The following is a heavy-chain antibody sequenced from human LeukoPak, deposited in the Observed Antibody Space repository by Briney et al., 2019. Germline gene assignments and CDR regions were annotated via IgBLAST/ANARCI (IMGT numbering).Heavy chain of an antibody. J-gene: IGHJ3*02. CDR2: ISAYNGNT. Sequence: ASVKVSCKASGYTFTSYGISWVRQAPGQGLEWMGWISAYNGNTNYAQKLQGRVTMTTDTSTSTACMELRSLRSDDTAVYYCARSYYYDSSGYYWGAFDIWGQGTMVTVSS. D-gene: IGHD3-22*01. CDR3: ARSYYYDSSGYYWGAFDI. V-gene: IGHV1-18*01. CDR1: GYTFTSYG.